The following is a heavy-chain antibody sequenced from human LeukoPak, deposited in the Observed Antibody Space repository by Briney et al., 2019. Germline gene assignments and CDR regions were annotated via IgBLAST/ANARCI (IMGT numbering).Heavy chain of an antibody. Sequence: SETLSLTCTVSGDSISSGSYYWGWLRQPPGKGLEWIASISYSGKNNNNPSIKSRFTVTVKTTKNQFTMKQSSVAAETTASYSCARRPSGSSWLDSWGQGTLVTVSS. J-gene: IGHJ4*02. D-gene: IGHD6-13*01. CDR3: ARRPSGSSWLDS. CDR2: ISYSGKN. CDR1: GDSISSGSYY. V-gene: IGHV4-39*01.